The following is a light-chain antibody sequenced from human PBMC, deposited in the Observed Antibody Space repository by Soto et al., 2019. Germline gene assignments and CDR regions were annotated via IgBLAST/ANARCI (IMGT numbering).Light chain of an antibody. CDR1: SSDVGGYNY. Sequence: QSALTQPASVSGSPGQSITISCTGTSSDVGGYNYVSWYQKHPGKAPKLMIYEVSNRPSGVSNRIAGSKSGNTASLTISGLQAEDEADYYCSAYTSSSTRVFGGGTKLTVL. CDR2: EVS. CDR3: SAYTSSSTRV. J-gene: IGLJ3*02. V-gene: IGLV2-14*01.